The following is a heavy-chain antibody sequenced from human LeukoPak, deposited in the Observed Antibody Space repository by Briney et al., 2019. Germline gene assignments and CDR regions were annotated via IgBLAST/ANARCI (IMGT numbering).Heavy chain of an antibody. CDR1: GFTFSSYG. J-gene: IGHJ6*02. D-gene: IGHD6-13*01. CDR2: IWYDGSNK. CDR3: ARDSSQYYYYGMDV. V-gene: IGHV3-33*01. Sequence: PGGSLRFSCAASGFTFSSYGMHWVRQAPGKGLEWVAVIWYDGSNKYYADSVKGRFTISRDNSKNTLYLQMNSLRAEDTAVYYCARDSSQYYYYGMDVWGQGTTVTVSS.